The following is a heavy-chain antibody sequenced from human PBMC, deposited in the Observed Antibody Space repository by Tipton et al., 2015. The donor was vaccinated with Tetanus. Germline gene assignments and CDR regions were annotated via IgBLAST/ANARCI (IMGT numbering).Heavy chain of an antibody. CDR3: ARNLAVAGTGSSSYYYYGMDV. CDR1: GYTFTSYG. J-gene: IGHJ6*02. Sequence: QLVQSGAEVKKPGASVKVSCKASGYTFTSYGISWVRQAPGQGLEWMGWISAYNGNTNYAQKLQGRVTMTTDTSTSTAYMELRSLRSDDTAVYYCARNLAVAGTGSSSYYYYGMDVWGQGTTVTVSS. CDR2: ISAYNGNT. D-gene: IGHD6-19*01. V-gene: IGHV1-18*01.